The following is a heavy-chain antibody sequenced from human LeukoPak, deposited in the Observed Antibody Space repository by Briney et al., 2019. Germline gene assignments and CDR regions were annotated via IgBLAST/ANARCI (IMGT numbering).Heavy chain of an antibody. J-gene: IGHJ4*02. V-gene: IGHV4-61*02. CDR2: VYTSGST. CDR3: ARDISRYYYDSSGWFDY. Sequence: SETLSLTCTVSGGSISSGSYYWSWIRQPAGKGLEWIGRVYTSGSTNYNPSLKNRVTISVDTSKNQFSLKLSSVTAADTAVYHCARDISRYYYDSSGWFDYWGQGTLVTVSS. CDR1: GGSISSGSYY. D-gene: IGHD3-22*01.